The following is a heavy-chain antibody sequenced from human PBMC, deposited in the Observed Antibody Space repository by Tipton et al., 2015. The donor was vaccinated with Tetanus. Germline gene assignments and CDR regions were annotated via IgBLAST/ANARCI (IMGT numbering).Heavy chain of an antibody. CDR1: GGSISSSSYY. Sequence: TLSLTCTVSGGSISSSSYYWGWIRQPPGKGLEWIGSIYFSGSTYYNPSLKSRVTIYVDTSKNQFSLKLSSVTAADTAVYYCARDPSGGVRYFDYWGQGTLVTVSS. D-gene: IGHD2-8*01. CDR2: IYFSGST. V-gene: IGHV4-39*07. CDR3: ARDPSGGVRYFDY. J-gene: IGHJ4*02.